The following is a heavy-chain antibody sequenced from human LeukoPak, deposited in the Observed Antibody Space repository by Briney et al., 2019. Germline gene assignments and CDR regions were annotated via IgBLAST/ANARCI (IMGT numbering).Heavy chain of an antibody. CDR3: ARLYYDILTGYYRYYYYYMDV. CDR1: GYTFTGYY. J-gene: IGHJ6*03. CDR2: INPNSGVT. Sequence: ASVKVSCKASGYTFTGYYMHWVRQAPVQGLEWMGWINPNSGVTNYAQKFQGRVTMTRDTSTSTAYMELSRLRSDDTAVYYCARLYYDILTGYYRYYYYYMDVWGKGTTVTVSS. V-gene: IGHV1-2*02. D-gene: IGHD3-9*01.